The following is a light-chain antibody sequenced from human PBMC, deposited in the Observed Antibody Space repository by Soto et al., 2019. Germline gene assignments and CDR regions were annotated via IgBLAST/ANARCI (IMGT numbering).Light chain of an antibody. V-gene: IGKV3-11*01. J-gene: IGKJ1*01. CDR3: QHRYNTPWT. CDR1: QSVTNF. CDR2: DAS. Sequence: EILLTQSPATLSLSPGERATLSCRASQSVTNFLVWYQQKPGQAPRALIYDASNRAPGIPARFSGSGSGTDFTLTISSLEPEDFAVYYCQHRYNTPWTFGQGTKVEIK.